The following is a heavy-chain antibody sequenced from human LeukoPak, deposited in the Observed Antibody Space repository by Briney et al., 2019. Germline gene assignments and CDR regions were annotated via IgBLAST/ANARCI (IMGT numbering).Heavy chain of an antibody. V-gene: IGHV5-51*01. J-gene: IGHJ6*02. CDR3: ARFWVPRDQMLSHYYGMDV. D-gene: IGHD2-2*01. Sequence: HGEAPKILCWGSGYSFTSYWNGWVRQMPGKGLEWRGIIYPGDSDTRYSPSFQGQVTISADKSISTAYLQWSSLKASDTAMYYCARFWVPRDQMLSHYYGMDVWGQGTTVTVSS. CDR2: IYPGDSDT. CDR1: GYSFTSYW.